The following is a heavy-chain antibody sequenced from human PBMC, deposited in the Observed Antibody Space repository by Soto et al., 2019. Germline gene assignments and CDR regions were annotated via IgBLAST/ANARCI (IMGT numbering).Heavy chain of an antibody. D-gene: IGHD2-2*01. CDR3: AKSDHHIVLLPAAVTASYYYYMDV. J-gene: IGHJ6*03. CDR2: ISGSADRT. V-gene: IGHV3-23*01. CDR1: GFTFSNYA. Sequence: EVQLLESGGGLVQPGGSLRLSCAASGFTFSNYAMTWVRQAPGKGLEWVSSISGSADRTYYADSVKGRFTISRDNSKTTLHLQMTSLRAEYTAVYYCAKSDHHIVLLPAAVTASYYYYMDVWGKGTTVTVSS.